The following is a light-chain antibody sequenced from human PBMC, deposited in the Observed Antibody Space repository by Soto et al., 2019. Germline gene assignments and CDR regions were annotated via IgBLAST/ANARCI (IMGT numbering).Light chain of an antibody. J-gene: IGKJ1*01. CDR2: GAS. CDR3: QQYDNSLWT. Sequence: EIVLTQSPGTLSLSPGERASLSCRASQTVSSVHLAWYQHKPGQAPRLRIYGASRRATGVPDRFSGSGSGTDFTLTISRLEPEDFAVYYCQQYDNSLWTFGQGTKVEVK. CDR1: QTVSSVH. V-gene: IGKV3-20*01.